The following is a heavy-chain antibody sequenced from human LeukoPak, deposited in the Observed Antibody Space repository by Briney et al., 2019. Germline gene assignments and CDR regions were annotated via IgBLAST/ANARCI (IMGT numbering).Heavy chain of an antibody. D-gene: IGHD3-3*01. CDR1: GFTFSNAW. Sequence: GGSLRLSCAASGFTFSNAWMRWVRQAPGKGLGWVGRINTKSDGETTDYAAPVKGRFTISRDDSKDTLFLQMNSLKSEDTAIYYCAAGHYTNLWGQGTLVTVSS. CDR2: INTKSDGETT. J-gene: IGHJ5*02. CDR3: AAGHYTNL. V-gene: IGHV3-15*01.